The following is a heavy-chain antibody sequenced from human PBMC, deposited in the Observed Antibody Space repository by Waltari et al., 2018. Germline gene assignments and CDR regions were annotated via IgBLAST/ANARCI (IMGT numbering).Heavy chain of an antibody. D-gene: IGHD7-27*01. V-gene: IGHV4-34*01. CDR1: GESFNNYY. CDR3: ARHRRGSNGIDY. Sequence: QVQLQQWGAGLLKPSETLSLTCGYYGESFNNYYWIWVRQPPGTGLEWIGETEHRGATKYSPSLARRVTISLDTSKSQFSLSLRSVIAADAAMYYCARHRRGSNGIDYWGQGTLVTVSS. CDR2: TEHRGAT. J-gene: IGHJ4*02.